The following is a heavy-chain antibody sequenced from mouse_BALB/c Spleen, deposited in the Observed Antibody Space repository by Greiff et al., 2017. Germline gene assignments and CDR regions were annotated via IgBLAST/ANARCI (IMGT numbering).Heavy chain of an antibody. CDR3: ARTDCTTATSWFAY. CDR1: GYTFTSYW. D-gene: IGHD1-2*01. V-gene: IGHV1S81*02. CDR2: INPSNGRT. Sequence: VQLQQPGAELVKPGASVKLSCKASGYTFTSYWMHWVKQRPGQGLEWIGEINPSNGRTNYNEKFKSKATLTVDKSSSTAYMQLSSLTSEDSAVYCCARTDCTTATSWFAYWGEGTLVTVSA. J-gene: IGHJ3*01.